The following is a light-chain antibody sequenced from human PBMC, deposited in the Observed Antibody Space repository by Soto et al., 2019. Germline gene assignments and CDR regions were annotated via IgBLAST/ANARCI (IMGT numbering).Light chain of an antibody. CDR1: QSINNY. Sequence: DIQMTQSPSSLSASVGDRVTITCRASQSINNYLSWYQQKPGKAPNLLIFGASTLQSGVPSRFSGSGSGTEFSLTISSLQPEDFATYYCQQLNSYPLPFGGGSKVDIK. J-gene: IGKJ4*01. CDR2: GAS. V-gene: IGKV1-17*01. CDR3: QQLNSYPLP.